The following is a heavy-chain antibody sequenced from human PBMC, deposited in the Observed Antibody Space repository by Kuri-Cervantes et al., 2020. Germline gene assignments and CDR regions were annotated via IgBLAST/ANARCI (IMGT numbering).Heavy chain of an antibody. CDR2: IWFDENDE. CDR1: GFTFSSPA. Sequence: GGSLRLSCAASGFTFSSPAMYWVRQAPGKGLECVAVIWFDENDEYNADSVKGRFIISRDNSKNTVFLQMNSLRAEDTAVYYCARERMILKGDAFDIWGQGTMVTVSS. D-gene: IGHD3/OR15-3a*01. J-gene: IGHJ3*02. V-gene: IGHV3-33*07. CDR3: ARERMILKGDAFDI.